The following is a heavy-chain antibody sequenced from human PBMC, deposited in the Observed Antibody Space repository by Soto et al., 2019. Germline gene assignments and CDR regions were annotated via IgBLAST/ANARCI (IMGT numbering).Heavy chain of an antibody. CDR2: IYYSGST. CDR3: ARRTLRLYYYYGMDV. D-gene: IGHD3-3*01. Sequence: SETLSLTCTVSGGSISSSSYYWGWIRQPPGKGLEWIGSIYYSGSTYYNPSLKSRVTISVDTSKNQFSLKLSSVTAADTAVYYCARRTLRLYYYYGMDVWGQGTTVTVSS. J-gene: IGHJ6*02. V-gene: IGHV4-39*01. CDR1: GGSISSSSYY.